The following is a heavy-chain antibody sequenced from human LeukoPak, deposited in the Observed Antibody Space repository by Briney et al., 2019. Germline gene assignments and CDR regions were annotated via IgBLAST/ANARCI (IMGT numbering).Heavy chain of an antibody. Sequence: GGSLRLSCAASGFSFSTYAMSWVRQAPGKGLEWVSSISSSSTYIYYAGSVKGRFIISRDNAKNSLYLQMNSLRAEDTAVYYCARPHPRTVFGVFSYYYGMDVWGQGTTVTVSS. CDR2: ISSSSTYI. D-gene: IGHD3-3*01. J-gene: IGHJ6*02. V-gene: IGHV3-21*01. CDR3: ARPHPRTVFGVFSYYYGMDV. CDR1: GFSFSTYA.